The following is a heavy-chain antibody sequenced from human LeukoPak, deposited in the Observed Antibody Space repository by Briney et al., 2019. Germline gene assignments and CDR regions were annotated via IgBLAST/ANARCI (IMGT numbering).Heavy chain of an antibody. CDR2: IKQDGSEK. Sequence: GGSLRLSCVASEFTFSSYWMNWVRQAPGKGLEWVAHIKQDGSEKYYVDSVKGRFIISRDNAKNSLYLQMNSLTAEDTAVYYCTRDYSGSRNYYYYYGMHVWGQGTTVTVSS. CDR3: TRDYSGSRNYYYYYGMHV. D-gene: IGHD3-10*01. J-gene: IGHJ6*02. CDR1: EFTFSSYW. V-gene: IGHV3-7*01.